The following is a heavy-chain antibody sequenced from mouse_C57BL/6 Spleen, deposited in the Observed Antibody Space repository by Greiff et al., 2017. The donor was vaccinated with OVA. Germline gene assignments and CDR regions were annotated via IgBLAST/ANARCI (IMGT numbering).Heavy chain of an antibody. CDR3: ARGKWLLRGDAMDY. V-gene: IGHV1-42*01. CDR1: GYSFTGYY. Sequence: EVQLQQSGPELVKPGASVKISCKASGYSFTGYYMNWVKQSPEKSLEWIGEINPSTGGTTYNQKFKAKATLTVDKSSSTAYMQLKSLTSEDSAVYYCARGKWLLRGDAMDYWGQGTSVTVSS. J-gene: IGHJ4*01. CDR2: INPSTGGT. D-gene: IGHD2-3*01.